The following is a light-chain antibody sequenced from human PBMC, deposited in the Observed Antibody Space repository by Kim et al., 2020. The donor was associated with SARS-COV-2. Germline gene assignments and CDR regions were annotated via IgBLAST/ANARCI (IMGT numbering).Light chain of an antibody. V-gene: IGLV2-18*02. CDR3: TSYTSRATYV. Sequence: GQSVTSPCTGTSSDVVRYGRVSWYQQPPGTAPKLLIYEVTNRPSGVPDRFSGSKSDNTASLTISGLQVEDEADYYCTSYTSRATYVFGTGTKVTVL. CDR2: EVT. CDR1: SSDVVRYGR. J-gene: IGLJ1*01.